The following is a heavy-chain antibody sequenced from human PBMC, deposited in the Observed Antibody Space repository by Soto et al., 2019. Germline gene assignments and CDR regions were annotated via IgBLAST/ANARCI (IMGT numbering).Heavy chain of an antibody. CDR3: ARRGKLVVAATKGMDV. Sequence: SETLSLTCAVYGGSFSGYYWSWIRQPPGKGLEWSGEINHSGSTNYNPSLKSRVTISVDTSKNQFSLKLSSVTAADTAVYYCARRGKLVVAATKGMDVWGQGTTVTVSS. CDR2: INHSGST. D-gene: IGHD2-15*01. J-gene: IGHJ6*02. CDR1: GGSFSGYY. V-gene: IGHV4-34*01.